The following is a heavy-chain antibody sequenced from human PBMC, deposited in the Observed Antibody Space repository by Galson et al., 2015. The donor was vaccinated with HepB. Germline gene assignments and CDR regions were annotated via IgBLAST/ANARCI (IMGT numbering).Heavy chain of an antibody. CDR2: IYPGDSDT. Sequence: QSGAEVKKPGESLKISCKGSGYSFTSYWIGWVRQMPGKGLEWMGIIYPGDSDTRYSPSFQGRVTISADKSISTAYLQWSSLKASDTAMYYCARHEGRYYDILTLDVWGQGTTVTVSS. J-gene: IGHJ6*02. V-gene: IGHV5-51*01. CDR1: GYSFTSYW. D-gene: IGHD3-9*01. CDR3: ARHEGRYYDILTLDV.